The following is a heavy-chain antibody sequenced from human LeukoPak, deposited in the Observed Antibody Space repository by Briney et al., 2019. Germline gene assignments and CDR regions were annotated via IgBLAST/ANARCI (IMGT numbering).Heavy chain of an antibody. Sequence: ASVKVSCKGSGYTFTGYYMHWVRQAPGQGLELMGLINPNNGGTNYAQPFQGRVIMTMDTSISTSYMELSSLRSDDTAVYYCAREGGSSGCDYEELNYWGQGTLVAVSS. J-gene: IGHJ4*02. CDR1: GYTFTGYY. CDR3: AREGGSSGCDYEELNY. V-gene: IGHV1-2*02. D-gene: IGHD3-22*01. CDR2: INPNNGGT.